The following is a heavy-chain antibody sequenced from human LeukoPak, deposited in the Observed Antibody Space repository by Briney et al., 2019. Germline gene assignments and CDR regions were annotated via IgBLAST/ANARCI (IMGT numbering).Heavy chain of an antibody. CDR2: ISGSGTTT. CDR3: ARDWNDVAFDV. CDR1: GFTFSDYS. Sequence: GGSLRLSCVVSGFTFSDYSMTWVRQAPGKGLEWVSIISGSGTTTFYTDSLKGRFTISRDDARNSLHLQMNSLRAEDTAVYYCARDWNDVAFDVWGQGTMVTVSS. D-gene: IGHD1-1*01. J-gene: IGHJ3*01. V-gene: IGHV3-21*01.